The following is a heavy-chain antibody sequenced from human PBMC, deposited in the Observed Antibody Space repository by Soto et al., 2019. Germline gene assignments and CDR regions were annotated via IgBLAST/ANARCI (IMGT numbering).Heavy chain of an antibody. CDR1: GFSFSSYA. J-gene: IGHJ4*02. V-gene: IGHV3-30-3*01. CDR3: ARGHGGSCYSAVDQ. Sequence: QVQLVESGGNVVQPGRALRLSCAASGFSFSSYAIHWVRQAPGKGLEWVAVISSDGSNQYYAGSVKGRFTISRDSSENTVSLQMNSLRPEDTAVYFCARGHGGSCYSAVDQWGQGTLVTVSS. D-gene: IGHD2-15*01. CDR2: ISSDGSNQ.